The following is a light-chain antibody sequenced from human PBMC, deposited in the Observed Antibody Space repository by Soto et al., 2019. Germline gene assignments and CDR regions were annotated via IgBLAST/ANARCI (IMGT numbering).Light chain of an antibody. Sequence: RASQGIRNDVGWYQQKPGKAPKLLIYAASSMQSGVPSRFSGSGSGTEFTLTISSLQPEDCATYYCLQHNSYPRTFCQGSKVAI. CDR3: LQHNSYPRT. J-gene: IGKJ1*01. CDR2: AAS. V-gene: IGKV1-17*01. CDR1: QGIRND.